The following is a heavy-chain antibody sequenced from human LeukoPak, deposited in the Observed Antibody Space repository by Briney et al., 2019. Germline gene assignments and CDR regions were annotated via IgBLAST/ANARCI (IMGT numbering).Heavy chain of an antibody. CDR3: ATGRSMPT. CDR1: GFSFSNYW. V-gene: IGHV3-7*01. CDR2: INEDGSQK. J-gene: IGHJ5*02. D-gene: IGHD2-2*01. Sequence: GGSLRLSCSVSGFSFSNYWMSWVRQAPGKGLEWVASINEDGSQKQYVDFVKGRFTISRDNAKNSLYLQVNSLRAEDTAVYYCATGRSMPTWGQGTLVTVSS.